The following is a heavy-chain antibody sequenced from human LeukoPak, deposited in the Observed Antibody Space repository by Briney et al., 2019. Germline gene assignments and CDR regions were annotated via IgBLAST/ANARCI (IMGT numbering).Heavy chain of an antibody. CDR3: ARGTAGAGHFAY. J-gene: IGHJ4*02. CDR1: GDSISPYY. D-gene: IGHD6-13*01. Sequence: PSETLSLTCTVSGDSISPYYWNWVRRPPGKGLEWIGYIYHSGGTRYNPSLERRVTMSVDTSKNQFSLNLNSVTAADTAVYYCARGTAGAGHFAYWGQGMLVTVSS. CDR2: IYHSGGT. V-gene: IGHV4-59*08.